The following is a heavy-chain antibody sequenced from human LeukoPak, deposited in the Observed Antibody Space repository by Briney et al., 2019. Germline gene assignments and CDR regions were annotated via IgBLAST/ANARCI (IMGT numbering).Heavy chain of an antibody. V-gene: IGHV3-21*01. CDR1: GFTFSTYA. D-gene: IGHD4-17*01. CDR2: ITSSSGFI. CDR3: ARYGDYFGDY. J-gene: IGHJ4*02. Sequence: PGGSLRLSCAASGFTFSTYAMNWVRQAPGKGLEWVSFITSSSGFIYYSDSVKGRFTISRDSAKNSLYLHMNSLRAEDTAVYYCARYGDYFGDYWGQGALVTVSS.